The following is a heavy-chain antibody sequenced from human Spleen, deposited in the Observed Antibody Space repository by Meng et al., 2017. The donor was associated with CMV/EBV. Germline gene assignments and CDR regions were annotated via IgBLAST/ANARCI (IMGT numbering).Heavy chain of an antibody. V-gene: IGHV3-30*04. CDR1: GFTFSSYA. D-gene: IGHD3-3*01. CDR3: ARDRRDFWSGWDFDY. Sequence: FGFTFSSYAMHWVRQAPGKGLEWVAVISYDGSNKYYGDSVKGRITISRDNSKNTLYLQMNSLRAEDTAVYYCARDRRDFWSGWDFDYWGQGTLVTVSS. CDR2: ISYDGSNK. J-gene: IGHJ4*02.